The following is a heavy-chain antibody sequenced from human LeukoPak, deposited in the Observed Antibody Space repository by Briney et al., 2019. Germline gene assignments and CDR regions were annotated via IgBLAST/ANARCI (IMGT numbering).Heavy chain of an antibody. CDR3: ARDITIFGVIINFDY. D-gene: IGHD3-3*01. J-gene: IGHJ4*02. CDR1: GFTFSSYA. CDR2: ISLSSSTI. Sequence: GGSLRLSCAASGFTFSSYAMSWVRQAPGKGLEWVSYISLSSSTIYYADSVKGRFTISRDNAKNSLYLQMNSLRAEDTAVYYCARDITIFGVIINFDYWGQRTLVTVSS. V-gene: IGHV3-48*01.